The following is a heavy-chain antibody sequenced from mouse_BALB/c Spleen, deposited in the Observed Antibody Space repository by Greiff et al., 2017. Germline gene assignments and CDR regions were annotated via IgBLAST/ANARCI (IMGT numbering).Heavy chain of an antibody. CDR1: GFTFSSYG. J-gene: IGHJ2*01. Sequence: EVKLMESGGDLVKPGGSLKLSCAASGFTFSSYGMSWVRQTPDKRLEWVATISSGGSYTYYPDSVKGRFTISRDNAKNTLYLQMSSLKSEDTAMYYCARGDGVDYWGQGTTLTVSS. CDR2: ISSGGSYT. V-gene: IGHV5-6*01. D-gene: IGHD3-3*01. CDR3: ARGDGVDY.